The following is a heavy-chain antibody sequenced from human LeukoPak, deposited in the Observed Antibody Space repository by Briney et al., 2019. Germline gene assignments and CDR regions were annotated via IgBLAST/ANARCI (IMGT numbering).Heavy chain of an antibody. CDR1: GFTFSSYE. V-gene: IGHV3-48*03. J-gene: IGHJ5*02. CDR2: ISSSGSTI. Sequence: GGSLRLSCAASGFTFSSYEMNWVRQAPGKGLEWVSYISSSGSTIYYADSVKGRFTISRDNAKNSLYLQMNSLRAEDTAVYYCARRTYGDYIWFDPWGQGTLVTVSS. D-gene: IGHD4-17*01. CDR3: ARRTYGDYIWFDP.